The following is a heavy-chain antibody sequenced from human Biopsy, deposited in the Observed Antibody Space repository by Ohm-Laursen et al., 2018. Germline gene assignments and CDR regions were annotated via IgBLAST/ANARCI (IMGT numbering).Heavy chain of an antibody. CDR1: GDSITNTIYY. D-gene: IGHD3-22*01. V-gene: IGHV4-31*03. J-gene: IGHJ6*02. CDR2: IYYDGTT. CDR3: ARDRGGYNYYYAMDV. Sequence: LSLTCTVSGDSITNTIYYWAWIRQHPGKGLEWIGNIYYDGTTYYNPSLKSRFTISVDTSKNQFSLKLSSVTAADTAVYYCARDRGGYNYYYAMDVWGQGTTVTVSS.